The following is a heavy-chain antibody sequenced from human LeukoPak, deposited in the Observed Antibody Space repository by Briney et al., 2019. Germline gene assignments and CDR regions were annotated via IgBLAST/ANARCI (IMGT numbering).Heavy chain of an antibody. Sequence: GGSLRLSCAASGFTFSSYSTNWVRQAPGKGLEWVSSISSSDTYIYYADSVKGRFTISRDNSKNTLYLQMNSLRAEDTAVYYCAKDVAAVGTIPDYWGQGALVTVSS. D-gene: IGHD6-13*01. CDR3: AKDVAAVGTIPDY. J-gene: IGHJ4*02. CDR1: GFTFSSYS. CDR2: ISSSDTYI. V-gene: IGHV3-21*01.